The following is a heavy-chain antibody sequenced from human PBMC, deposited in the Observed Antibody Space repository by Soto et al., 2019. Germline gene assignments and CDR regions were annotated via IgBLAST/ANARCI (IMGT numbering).Heavy chain of an antibody. CDR3: AKARYDYIWGSYRYYPGY. CDR2: ISGSGGST. J-gene: IGHJ4*02. V-gene: IGHV3-23*01. CDR1: GFTFSSYA. D-gene: IGHD3-16*02. Sequence: GESLKISCAASGFTFSSYAMSWVRQAPGKGLEWVSAISGSGGSTYYADSVKGRFTISRDNSKNTLYLQMNSLRAEDTAVYYCAKARYDYIWGSYRYYPGYWGQGTLVTVSS.